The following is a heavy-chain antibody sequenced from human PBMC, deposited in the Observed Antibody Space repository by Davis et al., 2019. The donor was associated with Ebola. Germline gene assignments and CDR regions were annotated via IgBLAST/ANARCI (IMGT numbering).Heavy chain of an antibody. V-gene: IGHV4-59*01. CDR1: GDSIGTYF. CDR2: VYYDGAT. Sequence: PGGSLRLSCTVSGDSIGTYFLNWFRLPPGKGLQWIGYVYYDGATNYNPSLNSRLTISVDTWRNQFSLKLNSVTAADTAVYYCARGPRGILGVIMEVFDYWGQGALVTVSS. D-gene: IGHD3-3*01. CDR3: ARGPRGILGVIMEVFDY. J-gene: IGHJ4*02.